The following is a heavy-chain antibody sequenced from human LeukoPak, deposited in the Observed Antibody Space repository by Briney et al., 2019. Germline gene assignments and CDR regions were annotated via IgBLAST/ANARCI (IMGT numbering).Heavy chain of an antibody. Sequence: SETLSLTCAVYGGSFSGYYWSWIRQPPGKGLEWVGEINHSGSTNYNPSLKSRVTISVDTSKNQFSLKLSSVTAADTAVYYCARGGSSWALYDAFDIWGQGTMVTVSS. CDR3: ARGGSSWALYDAFDI. CDR2: INHSGST. V-gene: IGHV4-34*01. CDR1: GGSFSGYY. D-gene: IGHD6-13*01. J-gene: IGHJ3*02.